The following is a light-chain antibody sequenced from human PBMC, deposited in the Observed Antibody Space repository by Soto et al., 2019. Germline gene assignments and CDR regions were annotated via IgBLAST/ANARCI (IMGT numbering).Light chain of an antibody. Sequence: IVMTQTPLSSPVTVGQPASISCRSSQGLVYSAGNTYLSWLQQRPGQPPRLLIYQVSKRLSGVPDRFSGSGAGTDFTLKIRRVEAEDVGLYYCMQAAEFPLTFGQGTRVEIK. CDR3: MQAAEFPLT. CDR1: QGLVYSAGNTY. V-gene: IGKV2-24*01. CDR2: QVS. J-gene: IGKJ1*01.